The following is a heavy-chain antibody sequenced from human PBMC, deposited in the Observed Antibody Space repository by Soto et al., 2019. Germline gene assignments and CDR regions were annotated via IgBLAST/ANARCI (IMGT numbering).Heavy chain of an antibody. V-gene: IGHV6-1*01. D-gene: IGHD6-19*01. Sequence: SQTLSLTCAISGDSVSSNSAAWNWIRQSPSRGLEWLGRTYYRSKWYNDYAVSVKSRITINPDTSKNQFSLQLNSVTPEDTAVYYCARDRWLVYHYCYVMDVWGQGTTVTGSS. CDR1: GDSVSSNSAA. CDR3: ARDRWLVYHYCYVMDV. CDR2: TYYRSKWYN. J-gene: IGHJ6*01.